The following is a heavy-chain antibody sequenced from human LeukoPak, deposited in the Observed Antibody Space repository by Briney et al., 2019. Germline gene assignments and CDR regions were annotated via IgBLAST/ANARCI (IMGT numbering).Heavy chain of an antibody. CDR3: TRHTRDCSGASCNFDY. CDR1: GYSFARYW. V-gene: IGHV5-51*01. J-gene: IGHJ4*02. CDR2: IFPGDSDT. Sequence: GESLQISCKGSGYSFARYWIGWVRQMPGKGLEWMGVIFPGDSDTRYSPSFQGQVTISADKSISAAYLRWRSLRASDTAIYYCTRHTRDCSGASCNFDYWGQGTLVTVSS. D-gene: IGHD2-15*01.